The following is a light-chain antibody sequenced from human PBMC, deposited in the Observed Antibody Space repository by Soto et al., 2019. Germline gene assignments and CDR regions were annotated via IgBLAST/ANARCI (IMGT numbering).Light chain of an antibody. CDR1: QSVSSSY. J-gene: IGKJ4*01. CDR2: GAS. Sequence: EIVLTQSPGTLSLSPGERATLSCRASQSVSSSYLAWYQQKPGQAPRLLIYGASSRATGIPDRFSGSGSGTDFTLTISRLEPEDFAVYYCQQYGSSPPDFGGGTKVENK. CDR3: QQYGSSPPD. V-gene: IGKV3-20*01.